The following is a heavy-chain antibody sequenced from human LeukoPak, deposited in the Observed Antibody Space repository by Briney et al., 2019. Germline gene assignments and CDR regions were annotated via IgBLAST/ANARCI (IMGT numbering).Heavy chain of an antibody. D-gene: IGHD4-17*01. V-gene: IGHV3-7*03. Sequence: PGGSLRLSCVASGFTFSDYGMSWVRQAPGKGLEWVANIKQDGSEKYYVDSVKGRFTISRDNAKNSLYLQMNSLRAEDTAVYYCARDKSGDSIVWGQGTLVTVSS. CDR2: IKQDGSEK. CDR3: ARDKSGDSIV. J-gene: IGHJ4*02. CDR1: GFTFSDYG.